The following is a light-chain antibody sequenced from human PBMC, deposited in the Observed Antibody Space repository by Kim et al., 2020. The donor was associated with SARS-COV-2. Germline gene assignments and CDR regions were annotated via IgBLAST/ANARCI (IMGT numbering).Light chain of an antibody. CDR1: TSNIGSNT. CDR2: GNN. CDR3: SAWDDSLNGLL. J-gene: IGLJ2*01. V-gene: IGLV1-44*01. Sequence: QSVLTQSPSASGTPGQRVTISCSGSTSNIGSNTVNWYQQLPGTAPKLIMFGNNERPSGVPDRFSGSKSGTSASLAISGLQSDDEADYYCSAWDDSLNGLLFGGGTQLTVL.